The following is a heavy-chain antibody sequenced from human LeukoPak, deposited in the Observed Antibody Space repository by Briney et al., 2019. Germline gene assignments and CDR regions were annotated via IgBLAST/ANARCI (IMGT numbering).Heavy chain of an antibody. CDR2: FDPEGGET. D-gene: IGHD4-17*01. CDR3: ATSDYGDSNDAFDI. J-gene: IGHJ3*02. V-gene: IGHV1-24*01. CDR1: GYTLTELS. Sequence: ASVKVSCKVSGYTLTELSMHWVRQAPGKGLEWMGGFDPEGGETIYAQKFQGRVTMTEDTSTDTAYMELSSLRSEDTAVYYCATSDYGDSNDAFDIWGQGTMVTVSS.